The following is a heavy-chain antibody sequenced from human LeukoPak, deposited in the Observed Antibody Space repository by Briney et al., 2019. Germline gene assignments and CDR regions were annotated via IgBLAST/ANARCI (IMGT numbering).Heavy chain of an antibody. J-gene: IGHJ4*02. CDR3: ARGPRGYSYGLGYY. V-gene: IGHV3-48*03. CDR1: GFTFSSYE. Sequence: GGSLSLSCAASGFTFSSYEMNWVRQAPGKGLEWVSYISSSGSTIYYADSVKGRFTISRDNAKNSLYLQMNSLRAEDTAVYYCARGPRGYSYGLGYYWGQGTLVTVSS. CDR2: ISSSGSTI. D-gene: IGHD5-18*01.